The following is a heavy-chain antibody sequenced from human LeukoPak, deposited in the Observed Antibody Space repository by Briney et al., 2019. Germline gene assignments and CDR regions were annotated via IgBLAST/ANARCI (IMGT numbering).Heavy chain of an antibody. V-gene: IGHV3-15*01. D-gene: IGHD6-13*01. CDR1: GFTFSNAW. CDR2: IKSKTDGETT. Sequence: GGSLRLSCAASGFTFSNAWMNWVRQAPGKGLEWVGLIKSKTDGETTDYAAPVKGRFTVSRDDSKNTLHLQMNGLKTEDTAVYYCITDAATIAAAGTGPYWGQGTLVTVSS. J-gene: IGHJ4*02. CDR3: ITDAATIAAAGTGPY.